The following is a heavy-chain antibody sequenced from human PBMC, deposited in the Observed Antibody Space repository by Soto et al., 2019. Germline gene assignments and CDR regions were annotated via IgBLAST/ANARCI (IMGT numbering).Heavy chain of an antibody. CDR1: GFTFSSYD. V-gene: IGHV3-13*01. D-gene: IGHD6-19*01. J-gene: IGHJ4*02. CDR2: INTAGDT. CDR3: ARDRVYSGWYAPGY. Sequence: GGSLRLCCAAAGFTFSSYDMHWVRQATGKGLEWVSAINTAGDTFYPGSVKGRFTISRDNSKNTLYLQMNSLRAEDTAVYYCARDRVYSGWYAPGYWGQGTLVTVSS.